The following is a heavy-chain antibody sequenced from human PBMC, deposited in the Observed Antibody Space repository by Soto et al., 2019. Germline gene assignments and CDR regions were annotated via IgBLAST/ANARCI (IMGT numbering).Heavy chain of an antibody. V-gene: IGHV3-30-3*01. Sequence: QVQLVESGGGVVHPGRSLRLSCAASGFTFSDYPMHWVRQAPGKGLQWVAVISYDGGDKYYADSVKGRFTISRDNSKSTLYLQMNSLRAEDTAVYYCARDVSFVEDPLYYVDYWGQGTLVTDSS. CDR3: ARDVSFVEDPLYYVDY. CDR1: GFTFSDYP. CDR2: ISYDGGDK. D-gene: IGHD3-10*01. J-gene: IGHJ4*02.